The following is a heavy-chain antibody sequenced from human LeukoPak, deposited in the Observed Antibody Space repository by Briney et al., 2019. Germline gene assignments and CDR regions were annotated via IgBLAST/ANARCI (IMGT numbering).Heavy chain of an antibody. V-gene: IGHV4-38-2*01. D-gene: IGHD7-27*01. Sequence: SETLSLTCAVSGYSISSGYYWGWIRQPPGKGLEWIGSIYHSGSTYYNPSLKSRVTISVDTSKNQFSLKLSSVTAADTAVYYCARHPLNWAGYYYYYMDVWGKGTTVTVSS. J-gene: IGHJ6*03. CDR3: ARHPLNWAGYYYYYMDV. CDR2: IYHSGST. CDR1: GYSISSGYY.